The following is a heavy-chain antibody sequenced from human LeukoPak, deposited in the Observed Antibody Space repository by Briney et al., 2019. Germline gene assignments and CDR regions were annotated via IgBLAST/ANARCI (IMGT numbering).Heavy chain of an antibody. CDR1: GFTFSSYS. V-gene: IGHV3-21*03. J-gene: IGHJ3*01. CDR3: ATRVGATFRGAAFDL. D-gene: IGHD1-26*01. Sequence: GGSLRLSCAASGFTFSSYSMNWVRQAPGKGLEWVSSISSSSSYIYYADSVKGRFTISRDNAKNSLYLQMNSLKTEDTAMYYCATRVGATFRGAAFDLWGQGTMVTVSS. CDR2: ISSSSSYI.